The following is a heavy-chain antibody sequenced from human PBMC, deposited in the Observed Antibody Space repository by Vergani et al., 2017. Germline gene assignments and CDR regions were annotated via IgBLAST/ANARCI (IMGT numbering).Heavy chain of an antibody. D-gene: IGHD4-11*01. CDR2: ISYDGSNK. V-gene: IGHV3-30*18. CDR3: AKEFDYNVAFDY. CDR1: GFTFSSYG. Sequence: QVQLVESGGGVVQPGRSLRLSCAASGFTFSSYGMHWVRQAPGKGLEWVAVISYDGSNKYYADSVKGRFTISRDNSKNTLYLQMNSLRAEDTAVYYCAKEFDYNVAFDYWGQGTLVTVSS. J-gene: IGHJ4*02.